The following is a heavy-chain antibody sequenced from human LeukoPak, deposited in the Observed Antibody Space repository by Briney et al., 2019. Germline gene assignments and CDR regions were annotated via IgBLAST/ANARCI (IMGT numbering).Heavy chain of an antibody. CDR2: IYTSGST. V-gene: IGHV4-61*02. J-gene: IGHJ4*02. Sequence: TLSLTCTVSGGSISSGSYYWSWIRRPAGKGLEWIGRIYTSGSTNYNPSLKSRVTISVDTSKNQFSLKLSSVTAADTAVYYCARSSGWYFDYWGQGTLVTVSS. D-gene: IGHD6-19*01. CDR1: GGSISSGSYY. CDR3: ARSSGWYFDY.